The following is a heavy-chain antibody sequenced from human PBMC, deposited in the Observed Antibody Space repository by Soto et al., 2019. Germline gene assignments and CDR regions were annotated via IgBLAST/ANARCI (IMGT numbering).Heavy chain of an antibody. CDR3: VRGGYCSGGYCYAYHWDH. J-gene: IGHJ4*02. Sequence: QVQLAESGGGVVQPGRSLRLSCVASGFTFRSYGMHWVRQAPGKGLEWVAVIWYDGSYKYYANSVKGRFTISRENVKNSLYLQMNSLRAGDTAVYYCVRGGYCSGGYCYAYHWDHWGQGTLVTVSS. D-gene: IGHD2-15*01. CDR1: GFTFRSYG. V-gene: IGHV3-33*01. CDR2: IWYDGSYK.